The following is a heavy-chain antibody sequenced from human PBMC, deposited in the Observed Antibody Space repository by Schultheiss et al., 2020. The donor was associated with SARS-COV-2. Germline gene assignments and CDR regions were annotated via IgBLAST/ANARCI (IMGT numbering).Heavy chain of an antibody. CDR1: GFTFSSYA. CDR3: ARGRGSPDYMDV. J-gene: IGHJ6*03. D-gene: IGHD3-10*01. CDR2: ISYDGSNK. Sequence: GGSLRLSCAASGFTFSSYAMSWVRQAPGKGLEWVAVISYDGSNKYYADSVKGRFTISRDNSKNTLYLQMNSLRAEDTAVYYCARGRGSPDYMDVWGKGTTVTVSS. V-gene: IGHV3-30*04.